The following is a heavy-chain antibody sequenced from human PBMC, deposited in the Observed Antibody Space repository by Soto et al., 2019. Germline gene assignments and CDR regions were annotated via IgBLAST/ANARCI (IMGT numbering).Heavy chain of an antibody. J-gene: IGHJ4*02. CDR3: ARLIRGRFLH. Sequence: SETLSLTCTVSGGSISSYYWSWIRQPPGKGLEWIGYIYYSGSTNYNPSLKSRVTISVDTSKNQFSLKLSSVTAADTAVYYCARLIRGRFLHLGQGTLVTVSS. V-gene: IGHV4-59*08. CDR1: GGSISSYY. D-gene: IGHD3-16*01. CDR2: IYYSGST.